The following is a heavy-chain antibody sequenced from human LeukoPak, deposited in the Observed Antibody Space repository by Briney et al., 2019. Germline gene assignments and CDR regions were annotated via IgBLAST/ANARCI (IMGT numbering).Heavy chain of an antibody. J-gene: IGHJ4*02. Sequence: PSETLSLTCTVSGGSISSYYWSWIRQPPGKGLEWIGYIYYSGSTNYNPSLKSRVTISVDTSKNQFSLKLSSVTAADTAVYYCARDSEYSTPYLFDYWGQGTLVTVSS. CDR1: GGSISSYY. CDR2: IYYSGST. CDR3: ARDSEYSTPYLFDY. D-gene: IGHD6-13*01. V-gene: IGHV4-59*01.